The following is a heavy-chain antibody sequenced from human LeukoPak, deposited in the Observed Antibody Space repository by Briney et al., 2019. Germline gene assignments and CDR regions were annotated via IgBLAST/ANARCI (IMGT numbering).Heavy chain of an antibody. CDR1: GFTFNNYA. Sequence: GGSLRLSWAASGFTFNNYAMSWVRQAPGKGLEWVSYISSSSSYTNYADSVKGRFTISRDNAKNSLYLQMNSLRAEDTAVYYCARMAAAGKGDPDYWGQGTLVTVSS. CDR2: ISSSSSYT. V-gene: IGHV3-11*03. CDR3: ARMAAAGKGDPDY. J-gene: IGHJ4*02. D-gene: IGHD6-13*01.